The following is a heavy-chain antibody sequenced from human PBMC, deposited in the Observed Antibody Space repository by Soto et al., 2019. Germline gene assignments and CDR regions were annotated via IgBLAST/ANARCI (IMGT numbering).Heavy chain of an antibody. CDR2: IIPIFGTA. CDR3: AREGCCGGSCYSGVHNWFDP. CDR1: GGTFGSYA. Sequence: SVKVSCKASGGTFGSYAISWVRQAPGQGLEWMGGIIPIFGTANYAQKFQGRVTITADESTSTAYMELSSLRSEDTAVYYCAREGCCGGSCYSGVHNWFDPWGQGTLVTVSS. J-gene: IGHJ5*02. V-gene: IGHV1-69*13. D-gene: IGHD2-15*01.